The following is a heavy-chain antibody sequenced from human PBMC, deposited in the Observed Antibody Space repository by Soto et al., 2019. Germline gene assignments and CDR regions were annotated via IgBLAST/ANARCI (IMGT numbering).Heavy chain of an antibody. D-gene: IGHD3-3*01. CDR2: IRSKAYGGTT. CDR1: GFTFGDYA. CDR3: SRDRKAGYYDFWSGYYPIFDL. V-gene: IGHV3-49*03. J-gene: IGHJ2*01. Sequence: GGSLRLSCTASGFTFGDYAMRWFRQAPGKGLEWVGFIRSKAYGGTTEYAASVKGRFTISRDDSKSIAYLQMNSLKTEDTAVYYCSRDRKAGYYDFWSGYYPIFDLWGRGTLVTVSS.